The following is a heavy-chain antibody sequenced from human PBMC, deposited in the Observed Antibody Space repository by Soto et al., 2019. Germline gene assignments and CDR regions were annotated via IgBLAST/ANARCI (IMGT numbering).Heavy chain of an antibody. D-gene: IGHD3-22*01. CDR3: AKASPTPWIYESSGYYDY. J-gene: IGHJ4*02. V-gene: IGHV3-23*01. CDR2: ISGSGGST. CDR1: GFTFSSYA. Sequence: EVQMLESGGGLVQPGGSLRLSCAASGFTFSSYAMSWVRQAPGKGLEWVSAISGSGGSTYYADSVKGRFTISRGNSKNALYLQMNSLRAEDTAIYYFAKASPTPWIYESSGYYDYWGQGTLVTVSS.